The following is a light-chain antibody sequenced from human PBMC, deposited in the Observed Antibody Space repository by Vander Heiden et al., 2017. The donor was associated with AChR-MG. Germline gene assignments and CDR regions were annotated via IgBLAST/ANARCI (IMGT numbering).Light chain of an antibody. CDR2: SNN. J-gene: IGLJ1*01. CDR1: STNVGSNT. V-gene: IGLV1-44*01. CDR3: AAWDDSLNGYV. Sequence: QSVLTQPPSASGTPGQRVTISCSGTSTNVGSNTVDWYQQLPGTAPHHLIYSNNQRPSGVPDRFSGAKSGTSASLAISGLQSEDEDDYYCAAWDDSLNGYVFGTGTKVTVL.